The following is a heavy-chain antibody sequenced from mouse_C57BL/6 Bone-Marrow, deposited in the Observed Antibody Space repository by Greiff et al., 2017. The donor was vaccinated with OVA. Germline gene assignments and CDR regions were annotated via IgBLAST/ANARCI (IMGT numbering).Heavy chain of an antibody. CDR2: INPSNGGT. J-gene: IGHJ4*01. CDR1: GYTFTSYW. D-gene: IGHD1-1*01. Sequence: QVQLKQPGTELVKPGASVKLSCKASGYTFTSYWMHWVKQRPGQGLEWIGNINPSNGGTNYNEKFKSKATLTVDKSSSTAYMQLSSLTSEDSAVYYCARCYGRNLYYYAMDYWGQGTSVTVSS. CDR3: ARCYGRNLYYYAMDY. V-gene: IGHV1-53*01.